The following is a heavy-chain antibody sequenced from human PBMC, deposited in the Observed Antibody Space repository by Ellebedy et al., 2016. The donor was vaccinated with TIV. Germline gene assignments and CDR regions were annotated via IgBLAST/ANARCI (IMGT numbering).Heavy chain of an antibody. CDR1: GGSISSGGYS. J-gene: IGHJ4*02. D-gene: IGHD2-21*01. CDR2: IYHSGST. Sequence: SETLSLXXAVSGGSISSGGYSWSWIRQPPGKGLEWIGYIYHSGSTYYNPSLKSRVTISVDRSKNQFSLKLSSVTAADTAVYYCARGGWGSTATDYWGQGTLVTVSS. CDR3: ARGGWGSTATDY. V-gene: IGHV4-30-2*01.